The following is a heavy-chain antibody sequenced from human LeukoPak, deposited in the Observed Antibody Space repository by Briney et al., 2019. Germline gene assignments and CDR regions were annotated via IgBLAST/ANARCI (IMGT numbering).Heavy chain of an antibody. CDR1: GFTFSTYG. CDR2: IRYDGSNK. D-gene: IGHD6-13*01. J-gene: IGHJ4*02. V-gene: IGHV3-30*02. CDR3: AKDLSAAAGTGFDY. Sequence: GGSLRLSCAASGFTFSTYGIHWVRQAPGKGLEWVAFIRYDGSNKYYPDSVKGRFTISRDNSKNTLHLQMNSLRLEDTALYYCAKDLSAAAGTGFDYWGQGTLVTVSS.